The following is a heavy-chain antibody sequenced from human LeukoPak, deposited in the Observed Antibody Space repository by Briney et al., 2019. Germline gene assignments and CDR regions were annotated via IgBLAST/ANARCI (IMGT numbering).Heavy chain of an antibody. J-gene: IGHJ4*02. Sequence: GGSLRLSCAASGFTFDDYYMSWIRQAPGEGLEWISYIGGSGTPIYYADSVRGRFTISRDNTKNSLYLQMNSLRAEDTAVYYCARPPTVTTRGYYFGYWGQGTLVTVSS. V-gene: IGHV3-11*04. CDR2: IGGSGTPI. D-gene: IGHD4-17*01. CDR1: GFTFDDYY. CDR3: ARPPTVTTRGYYFGY.